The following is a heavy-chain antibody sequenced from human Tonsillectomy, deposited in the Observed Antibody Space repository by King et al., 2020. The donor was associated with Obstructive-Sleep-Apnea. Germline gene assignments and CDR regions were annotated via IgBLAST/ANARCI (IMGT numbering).Heavy chain of an antibody. D-gene: IGHD2-15*01. J-gene: IGHJ4*01. Sequence: QLQESGPGLVKPSQTLSLTCAVSGGSISSGAYSWNWIRQPPEKGLEWIGHTFYGGSTYYNPSLKSRITISIDTFENQFSLKLNSVTAADTAVYYCVREYCSGGSCSLDYWGQGTPVTVSS. CDR3: VREYCSGGSCSLDY. CDR1: GGSISSGAYS. V-gene: IGHV4-30-4*07. CDR2: TFYGGST.